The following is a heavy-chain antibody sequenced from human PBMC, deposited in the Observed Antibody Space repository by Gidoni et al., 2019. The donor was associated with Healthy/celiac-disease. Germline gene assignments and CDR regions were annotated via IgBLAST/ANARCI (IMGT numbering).Heavy chain of an antibody. D-gene: IGHD6-19*01. CDR2: ISGSGGRT. J-gene: IGHJ5*02. V-gene: IGHV3-23*04. CDR1: GFTFSSYA. Sequence: EVQLVESGGGLVQPGGSLRLSCAASGFTFSSYAMSWVRQAPGKGLEWVSAISGSGGRTYYADSVKGRFTISRDNSKNTLYLQMNSLRAEDTAVYYCAKDWRPRIAVAGTPGGCWFDPWGQGTLVTVSS. CDR3: AKDWRPRIAVAGTPGGCWFDP.